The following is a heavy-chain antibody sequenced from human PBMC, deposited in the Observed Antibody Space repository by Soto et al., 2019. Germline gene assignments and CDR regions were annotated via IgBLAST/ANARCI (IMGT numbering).Heavy chain of an antibody. Sequence: QVQLVQSGAEVKKPGSSVKVSCKTSGVTFSAYALSWVRQAPGQGLEWMGGIIPIFGTANYAQKFQGRITTTAAGSTTTAYMALSSLRSEDPAVYFCARPSRGSSNYAMDVWGQGTTVTVSS. J-gene: IGHJ6*02. V-gene: IGHV1-69*12. CDR1: GVTFSAYA. D-gene: IGHD6-6*01. CDR2: IIPIFGTA. CDR3: ARPSRGSSNYAMDV.